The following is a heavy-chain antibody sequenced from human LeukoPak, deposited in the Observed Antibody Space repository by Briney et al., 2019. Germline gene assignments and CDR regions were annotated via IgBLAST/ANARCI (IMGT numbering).Heavy chain of an antibody. D-gene: IGHD3-16*02. V-gene: IGHV3-20*04. CDR2: INWNGDST. CDR3: ARRESSYQNYYYYYHMDV. J-gene: IGHJ6*03. Sequence: GGSLRLSCAASGFTFDDYGMSWVRQAPGKGLECVSDINWNGDSTGYADSVKGRFTISRDNAKNSLYLQMNSLRAEDTALYYCARRESSYQNYYYYYHMDVWGKGTTVTVSS. CDR1: GFTFDDYG.